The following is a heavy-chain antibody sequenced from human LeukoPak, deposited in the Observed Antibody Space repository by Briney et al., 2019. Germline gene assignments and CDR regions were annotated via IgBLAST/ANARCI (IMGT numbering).Heavy chain of an antibody. CDR3: ARHLSGYDPAFDI. D-gene: IGHD5-12*01. Sequence: GESLKISCKGSGYSFTSYWIGWVRQMPGQGLEWMGIIYPGDSDTRYSPSFQGQVTISADKSISTAYLQWSSLKASDTAMYYCARHLSGYDPAFDIWGQGTMVTVSS. J-gene: IGHJ3*02. V-gene: IGHV5-51*01. CDR2: IYPGDSDT. CDR1: GYSFTSYW.